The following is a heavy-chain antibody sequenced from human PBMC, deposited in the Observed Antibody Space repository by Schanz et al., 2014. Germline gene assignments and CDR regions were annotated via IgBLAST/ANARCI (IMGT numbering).Heavy chain of an antibody. Sequence: QVQLVQSGAEVKKPGSSVKVSCKASRSTFSSYTISWVRQARGQGLEWVGRFIPILDVGNYAQQFQGRVTITADKSTFTAYMDVSSLRSEDTAVYYCASSGAGYSSSWDFDYWGQGTLXTVSS. CDR3: ASSGAGYSSSWDFDY. CDR2: FIPILDVG. D-gene: IGHD6-13*01. J-gene: IGHJ4*02. V-gene: IGHV1-69*02. CDR1: RSTFSSYT.